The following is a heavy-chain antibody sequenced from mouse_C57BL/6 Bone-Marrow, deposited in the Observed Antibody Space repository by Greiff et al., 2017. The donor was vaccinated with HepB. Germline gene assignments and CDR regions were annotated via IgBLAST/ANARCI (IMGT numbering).Heavy chain of an antibody. CDR1: GYAFTNYL. Sequence: VQVVESGAELVRPGTSVKVSCKASGYAFTNYLIEWVKQRPGQGLEWIGVINPGSGGTNYNEKFKGKATLTADKSSSTAYMQLSSLTSEDSAVYFCARSDGSSYVDYWGQGTTLTVSS. CDR3: ARSDGSSYVDY. J-gene: IGHJ2*01. V-gene: IGHV1-54*01. CDR2: INPGSGGT. D-gene: IGHD1-1*01.